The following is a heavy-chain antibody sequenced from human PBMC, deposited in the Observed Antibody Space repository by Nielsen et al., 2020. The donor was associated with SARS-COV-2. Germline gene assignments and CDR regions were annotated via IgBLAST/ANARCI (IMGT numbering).Heavy chain of an antibody. Sequence: WVRQAPGQGLEWMGIINPSDGSTSYAQKFQGRVTMTRDTSTSTVYMELSSLRSEDTAVYYCARVGLGYCSGGSCYSGGSYYYYGMDVWGQGTTVTVSS. CDR3: ARVGLGYCSGGSCYSGGSYYYYGMDV. J-gene: IGHJ6*02. V-gene: IGHV1-46*01. D-gene: IGHD2-15*01. CDR2: INPSDGST.